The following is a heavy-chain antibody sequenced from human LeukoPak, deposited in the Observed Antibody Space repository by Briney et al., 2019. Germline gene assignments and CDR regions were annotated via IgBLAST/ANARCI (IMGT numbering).Heavy chain of an antibody. CDR1: GFTFSSYA. Sequence: GGSLRLSCAASGFTFSSYAMSWVRQTPGKGLEWVSAISGSGGSTYYADSVKGRFTISRDNSKNTLYLQMNSLRAEDTAVYYCAKAGYYPSDAFDIWGQGTMVTVSS. D-gene: IGHD3-22*01. CDR2: ISGSGGST. CDR3: AKAGYYPSDAFDI. V-gene: IGHV3-23*01. J-gene: IGHJ3*02.